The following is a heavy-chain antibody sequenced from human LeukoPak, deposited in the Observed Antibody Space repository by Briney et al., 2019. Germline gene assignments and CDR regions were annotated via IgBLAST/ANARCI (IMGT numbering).Heavy chain of an antibody. Sequence: SETLSLTCTVSGGSISSYYWSWIRQPPGKGLEWMGYIYYSGSTNYNPSLKSRVTISVDTSKNQFSLKLSSVTAADTAVYYCARDGSGTGWYYFDYWGQGTLVTVSS. CDR2: IYYSGST. V-gene: IGHV4-59*01. CDR1: GGSISSYY. J-gene: IGHJ4*02. CDR3: ARDGSGTGWYYFDY. D-gene: IGHD6-19*01.